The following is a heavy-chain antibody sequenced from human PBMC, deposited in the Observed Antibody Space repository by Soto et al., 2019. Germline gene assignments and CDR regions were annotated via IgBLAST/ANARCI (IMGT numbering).Heavy chain of an antibody. CDR3: AKDRAAGTDIYGMDV. V-gene: IGHV3-30*18. J-gene: IGHJ6*02. Sequence: GGSLILSCAASGFTFSSYGMHWVRQAPGKGLEWVAVISYDGSNKYYADSVKGRFTISRDNSKNTLYLQMNSLRAEDTAVYYCAKDRAAGTDIYGMDVWGQGTTVTVSS. CDR2: ISYDGSNK. D-gene: IGHD6-13*01. CDR1: GFTFSSYG.